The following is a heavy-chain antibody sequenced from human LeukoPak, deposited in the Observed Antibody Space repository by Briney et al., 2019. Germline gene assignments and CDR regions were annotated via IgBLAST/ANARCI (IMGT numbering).Heavy chain of an antibody. CDR3: AGGRASNIVVVPAAIFDY. Sequence: SETLSLTCAVYGGSFSSYYWSWIRQPPGKGLEWIGYIYYSGSTNYNPSLKSRVTISVDTSKNQFSLKLSSVTAADTAVYYCAGGRASNIVVVPAAIFDYWGQGTLVTVSS. D-gene: IGHD2-2*01. V-gene: IGHV4-59*08. J-gene: IGHJ4*02. CDR2: IYYSGST. CDR1: GGSFSSYY.